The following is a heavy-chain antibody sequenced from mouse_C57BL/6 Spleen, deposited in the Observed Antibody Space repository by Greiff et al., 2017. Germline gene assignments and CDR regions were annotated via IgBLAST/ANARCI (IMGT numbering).Heavy chain of an antibody. CDR1: GYTFTDYY. CDR2: LGPGSGST. CDR3: SRLDIRGRYFDV. D-gene: IGHD1-1*01. J-gene: IGHJ1*03. Sequence: QVQLQQSGAELVKPGASVKISCKASGYTFTDYYINWVKQRPGQGLEWIGKLGPGSGSTYYNEKFKGKATLTADKSSSTAYMQLSSLTSEDSAVYFCSRLDIRGRYFDVWGTGTTVTVSS. V-gene: IGHV1-77*01.